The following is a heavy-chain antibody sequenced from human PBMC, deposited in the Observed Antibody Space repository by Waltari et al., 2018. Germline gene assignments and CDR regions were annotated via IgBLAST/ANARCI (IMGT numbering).Heavy chain of an antibody. CDR2: MWNGASSE. Sequence: QGQLVQSGGGVVQPGRSLRLSCAASGFSFSTSGVHWVRQAPGKGLEWVAAMWNGASSEFYSDSVKGRFSISRDNSQNTLYLQMSSLRTEDTAVYYCAKDKINRYFDYWGQGALVTVSS. J-gene: IGHJ4*02. CDR1: GFSFSTSG. CDR3: AKDKINRYFDY. V-gene: IGHV3-33*06. D-gene: IGHD3-16*01.